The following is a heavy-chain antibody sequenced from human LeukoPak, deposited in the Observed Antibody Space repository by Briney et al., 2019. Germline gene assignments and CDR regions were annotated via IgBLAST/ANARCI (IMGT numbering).Heavy chain of an antibody. CDR1: GFTFSSHA. CDR2: VSGSGDGT. Sequence: GGSLRLSCAGSGFTFSSHAMSWVRQAPGKGLEWVSAVSGSGDGTYYADSVKGRFTISRDYSTNTLFLQMNSLRAEDTAQYYCAKRVAVTGTQFFDYWGQGTLVTVSS. V-gene: IGHV3-23*01. CDR3: AKRVAVTGTQFFDY. D-gene: IGHD6-19*01. J-gene: IGHJ4*02.